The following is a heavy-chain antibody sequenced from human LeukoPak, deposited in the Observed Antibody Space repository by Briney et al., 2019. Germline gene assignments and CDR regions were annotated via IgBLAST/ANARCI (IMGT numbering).Heavy chain of an antibody. CDR2: IYPGDSDT. D-gene: IGHD2-21*02. Sequence: GESLKISCKGFGYRFTSYWIGWVRHMPGKCLEWMGIIYPGDSDTRYSPSFQGQVTISADKSISTAYLQWSSLKASDTAMYYCARLVTGHKLDYWGQGTLVTVSS. J-gene: IGHJ4*02. CDR1: GYRFTSYW. CDR3: ARLVTGHKLDY. V-gene: IGHV5-51*01.